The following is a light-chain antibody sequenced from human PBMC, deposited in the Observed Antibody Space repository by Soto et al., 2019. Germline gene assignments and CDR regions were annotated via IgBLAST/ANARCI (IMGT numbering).Light chain of an antibody. V-gene: IGKV3-15*01. CDR2: FAS. CDR3: PQYTAWPLT. Sequence: IVMTQSPATLSVSPGEKATLSCRASQTVYNNLAWYQQKPGQAPRLLVYFASTRATGIPARFSGSGSGTEFSLTISSLQSEDFAIYYCPQYTAWPLTFGGGTKVE. J-gene: IGKJ4*01. CDR1: QTVYNN.